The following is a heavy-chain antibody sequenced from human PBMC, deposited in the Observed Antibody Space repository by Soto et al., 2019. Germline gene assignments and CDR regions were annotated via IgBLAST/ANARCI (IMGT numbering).Heavy chain of an antibody. CDR2: INHSGST. Sequence: QVQLQQWGAGLLKPSETLSLTCAVYGGSFSGYYWSWIRQPPGKGLGWFGEINHSGSTNYNPSLNSRVTISVDTSKNQFSLKLTSATAADTAVYYCARQSSSFPFDYWGQGTLVTVSS. CDR3: ARQSSSFPFDY. J-gene: IGHJ4*02. CDR1: GGSFSGYY. D-gene: IGHD6-13*01. V-gene: IGHV4-34*01.